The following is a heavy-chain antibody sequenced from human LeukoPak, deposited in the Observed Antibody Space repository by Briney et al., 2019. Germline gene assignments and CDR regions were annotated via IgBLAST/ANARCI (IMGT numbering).Heavy chain of an antibody. J-gene: IGHJ4*02. CDR2: ISYDGSNK. CDR1: GFTFSSYA. Sequence: GGSLRLSCAASGFTFSSYAMHWVRQAPGKGLEWVAVISYDGSNKYYADSVKGRFTISRDNSKNTLYLQMNSLRAEDTAVYYRARDYPSSAGFDYWGQGTLVTVSS. CDR3: ARDYPSSAGFDY. V-gene: IGHV3-30*04. D-gene: IGHD3-10*01.